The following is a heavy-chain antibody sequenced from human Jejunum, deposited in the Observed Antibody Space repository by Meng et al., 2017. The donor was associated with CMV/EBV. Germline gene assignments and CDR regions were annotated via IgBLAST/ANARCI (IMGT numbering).Heavy chain of an antibody. V-gene: IGHV1-18*01. J-gene: IGHJ4*02. CDR3: ARVEVGITSGDY. CDR2: ISAYNGNT. Sequence: QDQVGPSGGEVTEPGASLKVACKASGYTVTNYGITWVRQAPGQGLEWMGWISAYNGNTNYAQTLQGRVTMTTDTSTSTAYMELRSLRSDDTAVYYCARVEVGITSGDYWGQGTLVTVSS. D-gene: IGHD1-26*01. CDR1: GYTVTNYG.